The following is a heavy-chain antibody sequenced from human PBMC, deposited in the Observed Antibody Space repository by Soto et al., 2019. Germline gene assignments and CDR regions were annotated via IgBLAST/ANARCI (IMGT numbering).Heavy chain of an antibody. Sequence: SETLSLTCAVYGGSFSGYYWSWIRQPPGKGLEWIGEINHSGSTNYNPSLKSRVTISVDTSKNQFSLKLSSVTAADTAVYYCARGFTMIVVPFDYWGQGTLVTVSS. V-gene: IGHV4-34*01. D-gene: IGHD3-22*01. CDR2: INHSGST. CDR1: GGSFSGYY. CDR3: ARGFTMIVVPFDY. J-gene: IGHJ4*02.